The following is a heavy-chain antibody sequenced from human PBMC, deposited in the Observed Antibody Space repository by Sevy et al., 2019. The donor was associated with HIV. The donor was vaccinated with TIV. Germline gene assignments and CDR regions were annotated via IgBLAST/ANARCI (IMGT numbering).Heavy chain of an antibody. J-gene: IGHJ6*02. CDR2: INPSGGST. V-gene: IGHV1-46*03. CDR3: ARAPGAPPPFYYGMDV. Sequence: ASLKVSCKASGYTFTSYYMHWVRQAPGQGLEWMGIINPSGGSTSYAQKFQGRVTMTRDTSTSTVYMELSSLRSEDTAVYYCARAPGAPPPFYYGMDVWGQGTTVTVSS. CDR1: GYTFTSYY. D-gene: IGHD7-27*01.